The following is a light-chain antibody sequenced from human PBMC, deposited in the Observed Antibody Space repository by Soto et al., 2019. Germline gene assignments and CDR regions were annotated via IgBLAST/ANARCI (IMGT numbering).Light chain of an antibody. J-gene: IGLJ3*02. CDR3: CSYAGSSTYWV. Sequence: QSALTQPASVSGSPGQSITISRTGTSSDVGSYNLVSWYQQHPGKAPKLMIYEVSKRHSGVSNRFSGSKSGNTASLTNTGLQVEMEADYYCCSYAGSSTYWVFGGGTKLTVL. CDR2: EVS. V-gene: IGLV2-23*02. CDR1: SSDVGSYNL.